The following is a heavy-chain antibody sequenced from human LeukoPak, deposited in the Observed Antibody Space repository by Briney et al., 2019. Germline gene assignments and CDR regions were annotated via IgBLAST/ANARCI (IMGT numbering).Heavy chain of an antibody. J-gene: IGHJ3*02. D-gene: IGHD6-6*01. CDR3: ARDAYSSSSDRWAHAFDI. Sequence: GASVKVSCKASGYTFTSYYMHWVRQAPGQGLEWMGIINPSGGSTSCAQKFQGRVTMTRDTSTSTVYMELSSLRSEDTAVYYCARDAYSSSSDRWAHAFDIWGQGTMVTVSS. CDR1: GYTFTSYY. V-gene: IGHV1-46*01. CDR2: INPSGGST.